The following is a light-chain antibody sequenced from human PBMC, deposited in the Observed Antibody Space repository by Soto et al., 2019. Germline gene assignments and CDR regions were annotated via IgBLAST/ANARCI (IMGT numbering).Light chain of an antibody. J-gene: IGKJ5*01. CDR2: AAT. CDR1: QTISSS. Sequence: DIQITQSPSTLSGSVGDRVTITCRASQTISSSLAWYHQQPGKAPKLLIYAATTLQSGVPSRFSGSGSGTDFTLTINSLQPEDFATYYCQQLHSYPFTFGQGTRLEIK. CDR3: QQLHSYPFT. V-gene: IGKV1-9*01.